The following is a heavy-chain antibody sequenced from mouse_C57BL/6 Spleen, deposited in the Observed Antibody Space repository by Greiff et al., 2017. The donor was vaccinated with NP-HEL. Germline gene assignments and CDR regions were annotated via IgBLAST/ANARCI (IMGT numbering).Heavy chain of an antibody. J-gene: IGHJ1*03. CDR2: IYPGDGDT. CDR3: ARYTVVATEPWDFDV. V-gene: IGHV1-82*01. D-gene: IGHD1-1*01. CDR1: GYAFSSSW. Sequence: QVQLKESGPELVKPGASVKISCKASGYAFSSSWMNWVKQRPGKGLEWIGRIYPGDGDTNYNGKFKGKATLTEDKSSSTAYMQLSSLTSEDSAVYFCARYTVVATEPWDFDVWGKGTTVTGSS.